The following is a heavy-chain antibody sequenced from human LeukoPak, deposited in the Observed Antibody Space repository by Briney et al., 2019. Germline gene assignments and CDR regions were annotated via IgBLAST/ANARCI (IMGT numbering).Heavy chain of an antibody. Sequence: ASVKVSCKASRYTLTSYDINWVREAAGQRLEWMGWMNPNTGRTGFAQKFQGRLTMTRDASISTAYMELSSLRSDDTAVYYCARLSQTPDYYSNGGYYYLGYWGQGTPVTVSS. CDR1: RYTLTSYD. D-gene: IGHD3-22*01. V-gene: IGHV1-8*01. J-gene: IGHJ4*02. CDR2: MNPNTGRT. CDR3: ARLSQTPDYYSNGGYYYLGY.